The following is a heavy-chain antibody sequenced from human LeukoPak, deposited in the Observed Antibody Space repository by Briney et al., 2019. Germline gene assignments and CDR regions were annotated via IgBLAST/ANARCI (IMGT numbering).Heavy chain of an antibody. CDR3: TTQIGDY. CDR1: GFTFDDYT. CDR2: IKSKTDGGTT. D-gene: IGHD3-10*01. Sequence: GGSLRLSCAASGFTFDDYTMHWVRQAPGKGLEWVGRIKSKTDGGTTDYAAPVKGRFTISRDDSKNTLYLHMDSLKTEDTAVYYCTTQIGDYWGQGTLVTVSS. J-gene: IGHJ4*02. V-gene: IGHV3-15*01.